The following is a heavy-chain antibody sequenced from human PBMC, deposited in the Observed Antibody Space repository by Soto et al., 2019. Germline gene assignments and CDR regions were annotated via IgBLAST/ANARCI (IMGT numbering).Heavy chain of an antibody. Sequence: EVQLLESGGGLVQPGESLRLSCAASGFTFSSYAMSWVRQAPGKGLEWASVISGSGDSTYYADSVKGRFTISRDNSKNTLYLQMSSLRAEDTAVYYCAKRSSSSTFDYWGQGTLVTVSS. CDR2: ISGSGDST. CDR3: AKRSSSSTFDY. CDR1: GFTFSSYA. V-gene: IGHV3-23*01. J-gene: IGHJ4*02. D-gene: IGHD6-6*01.